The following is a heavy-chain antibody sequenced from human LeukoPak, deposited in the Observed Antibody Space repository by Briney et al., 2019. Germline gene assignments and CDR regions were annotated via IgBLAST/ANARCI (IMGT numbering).Heavy chain of an antibody. CDR3: ARGMGYSYGHPQGAFDI. CDR1: GYSFTSYG. Sequence: ASVKVSCKASGYSFTSYGFNWVRQAPGQGLEWMGWMSAYNGKTNYAHSLQGRVTVTADTSTSTAYMELRSLRSEDTAVYYCARGMGYSYGHPQGAFDIWGQGTMVTVSS. J-gene: IGHJ3*02. D-gene: IGHD5-18*01. V-gene: IGHV1-18*01. CDR2: MSAYNGKT.